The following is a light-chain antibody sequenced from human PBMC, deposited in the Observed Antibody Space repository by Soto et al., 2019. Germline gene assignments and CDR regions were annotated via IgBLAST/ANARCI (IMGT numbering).Light chain of an antibody. V-gene: IGKV3-20*01. CDR3: QQYGHSAPRT. J-gene: IGKJ2*01. Sequence: EIVLTQSPGTLSLSPGERAPLSCRASQTVTSTFLAWYQHKPGQAPRLLIHGASSRATGVPDRFSGSGSGTDFTLTINRLEPEDFAVYYCQQYGHSAPRTFGQGTKLEL. CDR2: GAS. CDR1: QTVTSTF.